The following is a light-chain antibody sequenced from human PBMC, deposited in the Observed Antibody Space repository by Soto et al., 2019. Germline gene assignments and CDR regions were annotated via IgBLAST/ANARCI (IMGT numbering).Light chain of an antibody. V-gene: IGLV6-57*02. CDR2: EDN. CDR3: QSYGNYNVV. J-gene: IGLJ2*01. CDR1: SGSIASNP. Sequence: NFMLTQPHSVSGSPGKTVTISCTGSSGSIASNPVQWYQQRPGSAPTTVIYEDNQRPSGLPDRFSGSIDRSSNSASLTISGLKTEDEADYYCQSYGNYNVVFGGGTKLTVL.